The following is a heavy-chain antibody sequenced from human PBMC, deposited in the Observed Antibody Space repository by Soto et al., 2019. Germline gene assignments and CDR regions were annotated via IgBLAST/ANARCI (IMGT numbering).Heavy chain of an antibody. CDR1: GGSISSGGYY. CDR2: IYYSGST. CDR3: ARHVPTYPFDY. J-gene: IGHJ4*02. D-gene: IGHD2-2*01. Sequence: PSETLSLTCTVSGGSISSGGYYWSWIRQHPGKGLEWIGYIYYSGSTNYNPSLKSRVTISLDTSKNQFSLKLSSVTAADTAVYYCARHVPTYPFDYWGQGILVTVSS. V-gene: IGHV4-61*08.